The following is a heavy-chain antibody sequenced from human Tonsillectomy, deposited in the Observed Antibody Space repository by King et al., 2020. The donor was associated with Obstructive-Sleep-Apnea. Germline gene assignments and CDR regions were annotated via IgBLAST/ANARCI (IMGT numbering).Heavy chain of an antibody. J-gene: IGHJ5*02. V-gene: IGHV3-23*04. CDR1: GFTFSSYA. D-gene: IGHD6-13*01. CDR2: ISGSGGST. Sequence: VQLVESGGGLVQPGGSLRLSCAASGFTFSSYAMSWVRQAPGKGLEWVSAISGSGGSTYYADSVKGRFTISRNNSKNTLYLEMNSLRAEDTAVYYCAKGHSSSSTSRGLDPWGQGTLVTVSS. CDR3: AKGHSSSSTSRGLDP.